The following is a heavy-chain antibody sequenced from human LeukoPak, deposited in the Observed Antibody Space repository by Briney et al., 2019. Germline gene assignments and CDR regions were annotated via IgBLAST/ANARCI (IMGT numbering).Heavy chain of an antibody. D-gene: IGHD3-16*01. V-gene: IGHV3-23*01. CDR2: ISGSGERT. CDR1: GFALSKSA. Sequence: GGSLRLSCAASGFALSKSALSWVRQAPGKGPEWVSAISGSGERTYYADSVKGRFTISRDDSTSTFYLHMKTLRGEHTAMLYCVRELFVRAYGHYWGQGALVTVS. J-gene: IGHJ4*02. CDR3: VRELFVRAYGHY.